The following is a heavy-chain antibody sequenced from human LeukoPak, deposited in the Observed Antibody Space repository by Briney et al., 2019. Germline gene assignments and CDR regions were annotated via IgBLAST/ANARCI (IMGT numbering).Heavy chain of an antibody. CDR3: ARGVVPAAMRVYYYYYGMDV. V-gene: IGHV4-34*01. CDR2: INHSGST. D-gene: IGHD2-2*01. Sequence: PSETLSLTCAVYGGSFSGYYWSWIRQPPGKGLEWIGEINHSGSTNYNPSLKSRVTISVDTSKNQFSLKLSSVTAADTAVYYCARGVVPAAMRVYYYYYGMDVWGQGTTVTVSS. J-gene: IGHJ6*02. CDR1: GGSFSGYY.